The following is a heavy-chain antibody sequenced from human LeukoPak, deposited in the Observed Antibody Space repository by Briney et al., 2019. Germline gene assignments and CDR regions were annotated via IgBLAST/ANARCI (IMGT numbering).Heavy chain of an antibody. CDR2: IGASDGYT. J-gene: IGHJ4*01. V-gene: IGHV3-23*01. CDR1: GFTFSSYA. D-gene: IGHD2-15*01. Sequence: PGGSLRLSCAASGFTFSSYAMSWVRQAPGKGLEWASAIGASDGYTYHADSVKGRFTMSRDISRNTVYLQMNSLRVDDTAVYFCARAPVVSCRGAFCYPLDYWGHGILITVSS. CDR3: ARAPVVSCRGAFCYPLDY.